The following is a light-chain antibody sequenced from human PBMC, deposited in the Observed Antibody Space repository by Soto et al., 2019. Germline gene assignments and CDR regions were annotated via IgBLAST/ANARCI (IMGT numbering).Light chain of an antibody. CDR1: QSVSSY. CDR2: DAS. CDR3: QQRSNWIT. Sequence: VLTQSPATLSLSPGGRATLACRASQSVSSYLAWYQQKPGQAPRLLIYDASNRATGIPARFSGSGSGTDFTLTISSLEPEDFAVYYCQQRSNWITFGQRTRLAIK. J-gene: IGKJ5*01. V-gene: IGKV3-11*01.